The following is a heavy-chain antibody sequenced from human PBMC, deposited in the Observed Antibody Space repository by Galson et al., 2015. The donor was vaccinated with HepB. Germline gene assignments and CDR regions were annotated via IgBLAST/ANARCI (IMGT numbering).Heavy chain of an antibody. V-gene: IGHV7-4-1*02. CDR3: ARDLMSSCDPAGY. CDR2: INTNTGNQ. D-gene: IGHD6-19*01. J-gene: IGHJ4*02. Sequence: SVKVSCKASGYTFTSYALNWVRQAPGQGLEWMGWINTNTGNQTYAQGFTGRFVFSLDTSVSTACLQISSLKAEDTAVYDCARDLMSSCDPAGYLGQGTLVTVSS. CDR1: GYTFTSYA.